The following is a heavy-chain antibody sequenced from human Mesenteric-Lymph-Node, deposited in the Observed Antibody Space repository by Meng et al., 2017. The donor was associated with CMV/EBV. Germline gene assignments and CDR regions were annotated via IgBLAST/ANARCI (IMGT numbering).Heavy chain of an antibody. CDR3: ARDNSGDDF. V-gene: IGHV4-59*12. CDR2: VYYSGST. J-gene: IGHJ4*02. Sequence: SETLSLTCTVSGGSISSYYWSWIRQPPGRGLEWLGNVYYSGSTFYNPSLKSRVTISIDTSRNQFSLRLNSVTAADTAIYYCARDNSGDDFWGQGTLVTVSS. CDR1: GGSISSYY. D-gene: IGHD3-10*01.